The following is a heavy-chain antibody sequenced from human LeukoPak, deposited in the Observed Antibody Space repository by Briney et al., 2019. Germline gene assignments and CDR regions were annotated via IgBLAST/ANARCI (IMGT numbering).Heavy chain of an antibody. CDR3: ASAFIYGDYRPFDY. CDR2: ISSSSSYI. Sequence: GGSLRLSCAASGFTFSSYSMNWVRQAPGKGLEWVSSISSSSSYIYYADSVKGRFTISRDNAKNSLYLQMNSLRAEDTAVYYCASAFIYGDYRPFDYWGQGTLVTVSS. CDR1: GFTFSSYS. J-gene: IGHJ4*02. V-gene: IGHV3-21*01. D-gene: IGHD4-17*01.